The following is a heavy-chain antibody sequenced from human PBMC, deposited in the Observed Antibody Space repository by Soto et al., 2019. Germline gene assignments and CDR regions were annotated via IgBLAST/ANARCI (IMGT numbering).Heavy chain of an antibody. D-gene: IGHD3-16*01. CDR2: IKTKIDGGTT. J-gene: IGHJ3*02. CDR1: GFTFTNAW. CDR3: TTGPEGALAVLRGNGDAFDI. V-gene: IGHV3-15*07. Sequence: EVQLVESGGGLVKPGGSLRLSCAASGFTFTNAWMNWVRQAPGKGLEWVGRIKTKIDGGTTDYAARVKGRFTISRDDSKNTLYLQMNSLKTEDTAVYYCTTGPEGALAVLRGNGDAFDIWGQGTMVTVSS.